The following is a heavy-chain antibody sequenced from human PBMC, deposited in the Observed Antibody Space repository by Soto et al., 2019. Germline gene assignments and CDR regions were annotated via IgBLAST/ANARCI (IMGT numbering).Heavy chain of an antibody. Sequence: GASVKVSCKASGGTFSSYTISWVRQAPGQGLEWMGRIIPILGIANYAQKFQGRVTITADKSTSTAYMELSSLRSEDTAVYYCARDPDIVVVPDNPWGQGTLVTVSS. CDR1: GGTFSSYT. CDR2: IIPILGIA. CDR3: ARDPDIVVVPDNP. V-gene: IGHV1-69*04. D-gene: IGHD2-2*01. J-gene: IGHJ5*02.